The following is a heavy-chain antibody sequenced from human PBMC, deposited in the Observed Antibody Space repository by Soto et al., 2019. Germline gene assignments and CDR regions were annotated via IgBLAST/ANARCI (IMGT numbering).Heavy chain of an antibody. J-gene: IGHJ5*02. CDR3: ARDGRWQPPGPTRDDP. D-gene: IGHD2-15*01. Sequence: GGSLRLSCAASGFTFSSYSMNWVRQAPGKGLEWVLSISSSSYIYYADSVKGRFTISRDNAKNSLYLQMNSLRAEDTAVYYCARDGRWQPPGPTRDDPWGQGTLVTVSS. CDR1: GFTFSSYS. V-gene: IGHV3-21*01. CDR2: ISSSSYI.